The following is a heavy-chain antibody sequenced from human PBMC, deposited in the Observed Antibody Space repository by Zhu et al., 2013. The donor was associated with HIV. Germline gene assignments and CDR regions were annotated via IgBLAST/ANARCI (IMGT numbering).Heavy chain of an antibody. V-gene: IGHV1-2*02. D-gene: IGHD6-19*01. CDR3: ARGWQWLAPDYFDY. Sequence: QVQLVQAGAEVKKPGASVKVSCKTSGYTFTDYYIHWVRQAPGQGLEWMGWINPNSGGTKYAQKLQGRVTMTRDTSINTAYMELSRLRSDDTAVYYCARGWQWLAPDYFDYWGQGTLVTVSS. CDR1: GYTFTDYY. J-gene: IGHJ4*02. CDR2: INPNSGGT.